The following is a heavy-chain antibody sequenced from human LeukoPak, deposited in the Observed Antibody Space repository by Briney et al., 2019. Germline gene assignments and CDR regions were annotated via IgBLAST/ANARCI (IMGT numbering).Heavy chain of an antibody. CDR3: ARTLVVTAIYWYFDL. CDR2: IYYSGST. D-gene: IGHD2-21*02. J-gene: IGHJ2*01. V-gene: IGHV4-39*07. CDR1: GGSISSSSYY. Sequence: PSETLSLTCTVSGGSISSSSYYWGWIRQPPGKGLEWIGSIYYSGSTYYNPSLKSRVTISVDTSKNQFSLKLSSVTAADTAVYYCARTLVVTAIYWYFDLWGRGTLVTVSS.